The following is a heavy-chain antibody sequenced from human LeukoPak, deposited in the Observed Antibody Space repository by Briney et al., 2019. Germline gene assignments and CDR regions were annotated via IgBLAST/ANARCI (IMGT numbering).Heavy chain of an antibody. CDR1: GGSFSHYY. D-gene: IGHD3-3*01. J-gene: IGHJ6*02. CDR3: AADFWSGYYMFTV. Sequence: KSSETLPLTCAVYGGSFSHYYWSWIRQPPGKGLEWIGEINHGGSTTYNPSLQSRVTISVDTSKNQFSLKLNSVTATDTAVYYCAADFWSGYYMFTVWGQGTPVTVSS. V-gene: IGHV4-34*01. CDR2: INHGGST.